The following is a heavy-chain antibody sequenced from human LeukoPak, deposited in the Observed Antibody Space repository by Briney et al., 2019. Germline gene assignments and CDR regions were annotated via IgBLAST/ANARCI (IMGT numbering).Heavy chain of an antibody. CDR3: ARDFKHDLMGNWFDP. Sequence: PSETLSLTCTVSGGSISSGGYYWSWIRQPPGKGLEWIGYIYHSGSTYYNPSLKSRVTISVDRSKNQFSLKLSSVTAADTAVYYCARDFKHDLMGNWFDPWGQGTLVTVSS. V-gene: IGHV4-30-2*01. D-gene: IGHD2-8*01. CDR2: IYHSGST. CDR1: GGSISSGGYY. J-gene: IGHJ5*02.